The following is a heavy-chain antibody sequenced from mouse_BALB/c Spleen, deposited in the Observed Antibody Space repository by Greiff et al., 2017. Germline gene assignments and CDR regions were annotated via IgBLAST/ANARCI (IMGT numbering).Heavy chain of an antibody. D-gene: IGHD2-14*01. CDR3: ARWGGYDSHAMDY. V-gene: IGHV3-2*02. J-gene: IGHJ4*01. Sequence: EVKLVESGPGLVKPSQSLSLTCTVTGYSITSDYAWNWIRQFPGNKLEWMGYISYSGSTSYNPSLKSRISITRDTSKNQFFLQLNSVTTEDTATYYCARWGGYDSHAMDYWGQGTSVTVSS. CDR2: ISYSGST. CDR1: GYSITSDYA.